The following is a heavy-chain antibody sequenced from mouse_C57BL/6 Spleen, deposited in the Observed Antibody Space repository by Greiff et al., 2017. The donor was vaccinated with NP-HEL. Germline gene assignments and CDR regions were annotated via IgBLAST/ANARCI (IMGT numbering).Heavy chain of an antibody. D-gene: IGHD2-4*01. CDR1: GYAFSSSW. CDR3: AREDYEGGYARDY. J-gene: IGHJ4*01. V-gene: IGHV1-82*01. Sequence: VQLQQSGPELVKPGASVKISCKASGYAFSSSWMNWVRQRPGKGLEWIGRIYPGDADTNYNGKFKGKATLTADKSSSTAYMQLSSLTSEDSAVYFCAREDYEGGYARDYWGQGTSVTVSS. CDR2: IYPGDADT.